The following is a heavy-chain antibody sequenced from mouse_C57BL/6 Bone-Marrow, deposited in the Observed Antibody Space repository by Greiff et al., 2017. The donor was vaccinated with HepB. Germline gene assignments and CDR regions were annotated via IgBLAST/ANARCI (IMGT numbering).Heavy chain of an antibody. CDR1: GFTFSSYA. J-gene: IGHJ4*01. CDR3: AREDCDGYWDYAMDY. V-gene: IGHV5-4*01. D-gene: IGHD2-3*01. Sequence: EVKLEESGGGLVKPGGSLKLSCAASGFTFSSYAMSWVRQTPEKRLEWVATISDGGSYTYYPDNVKGRFTISRDNAKNNLYLQMSHLKSEDTAMYYCAREDCDGYWDYAMDYWGQGTSVTVAS. CDR2: ISDGGSYT.